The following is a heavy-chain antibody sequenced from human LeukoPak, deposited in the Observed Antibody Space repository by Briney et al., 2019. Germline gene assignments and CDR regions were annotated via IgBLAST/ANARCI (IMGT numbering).Heavy chain of an antibody. CDR1: GFTFSSYW. J-gene: IGHJ6*02. CDR2: INSDGSST. V-gene: IGHV3-74*01. CDR3: ARSVVAAEDYYYGMDV. D-gene: IGHD2-15*01. Sequence: GGSLRLSCAASGFTFSSYWMHWVRQAPGKGLVWVSRINSDGSSTSYADSVKGRFTISRDNAKNSLYLQMNSLRAEDTAVYYCARSVVAAEDYYYGMDVWGQGTTVTVSS.